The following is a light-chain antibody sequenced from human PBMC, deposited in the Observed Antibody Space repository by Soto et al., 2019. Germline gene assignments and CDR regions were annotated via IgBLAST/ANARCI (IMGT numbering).Light chain of an antibody. Sequence: EIVLTQSPGTLSLSPGERATLSCRASQSVSSSFLAWYQQKPGQAPRLLIYDASVRATGTPARFSGSGSGTDFTLTISSLEPEDFALYYCQQRSTWPTFGQGTKVDI. J-gene: IGKJ1*01. CDR1: QSVSSSF. CDR3: QQRSTWPT. V-gene: IGKV3D-20*02. CDR2: DAS.